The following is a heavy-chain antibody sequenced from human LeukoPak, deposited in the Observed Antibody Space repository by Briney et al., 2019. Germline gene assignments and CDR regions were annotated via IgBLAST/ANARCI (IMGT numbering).Heavy chain of an antibody. CDR1: GFTFSSYE. Sequence: GGSLRLSCAASGFTFSSYEMNWVRQAPGKGLEWVSYISSSGSNIKYADSVKGRFTISRDNSKNTLYLQMNSLRAEDTAVYYCAKGADYEPYYYYYYMDVWGKGTTVTVSS. V-gene: IGHV3-48*03. J-gene: IGHJ6*03. CDR2: ISSSGSNI. D-gene: IGHD4-17*01. CDR3: AKGADYEPYYYYYYMDV.